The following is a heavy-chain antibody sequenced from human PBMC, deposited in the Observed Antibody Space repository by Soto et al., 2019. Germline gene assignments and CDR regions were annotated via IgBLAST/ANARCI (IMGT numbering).Heavy chain of an antibody. CDR3: SISTRGGITGTPWCYYFAS. D-gene: IGHD1-20*01. V-gene: IGHV6-1*01. CDR2: TYYRSTWSY. Sequence: SQTLSLTCAISGDSVSTNSATWDWIRQSPSRGLEWLGRTYYRSTWSYDYAVSVQGRITINPDTSNNQISLKLSSVTAAETAVDYFSISTRGGITGTPWCYYFASWGQGPLRPASS. CDR1: GDSVSTNSAT. J-gene: IGHJ4*02.